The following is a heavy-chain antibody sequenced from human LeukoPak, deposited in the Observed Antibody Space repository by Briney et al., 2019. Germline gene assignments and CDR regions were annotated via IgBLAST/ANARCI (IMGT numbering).Heavy chain of an antibody. CDR3: ARGGGYDVYFDN. J-gene: IGHJ4*02. V-gene: IGHV4-30-2*01. Sequence: KSSETLSLTCAVSGGSISSGGYSWSWIRQPPGKGLEWIGYMYYSGSTYYNPSLKSRVTMSVDTSKNQFSLKLSSATAADTAVYYCARGGGYDVYFDNWGQGALVTVSS. CDR1: GGSISSGGYS. D-gene: IGHD5-12*01. CDR2: MYYSGST.